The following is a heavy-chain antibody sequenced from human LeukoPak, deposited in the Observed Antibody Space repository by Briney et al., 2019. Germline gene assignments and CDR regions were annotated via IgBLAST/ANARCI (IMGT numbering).Heavy chain of an antibody. D-gene: IGHD3-9*01. V-gene: IGHV3-21*01. CDR1: GFTFSSYE. Sequence: GGSLRLSCAASGFTFSSYEMNWVRQAPGKGLEWVSSISSSSSHTYYADSLRGRFTISRDNAKNSLYLQMNSLRAEDTAVYHCARTSSGFDYWGQGVLVTVSS. CDR3: ARTSSGFDY. J-gene: IGHJ4*02. CDR2: ISSSSSHT.